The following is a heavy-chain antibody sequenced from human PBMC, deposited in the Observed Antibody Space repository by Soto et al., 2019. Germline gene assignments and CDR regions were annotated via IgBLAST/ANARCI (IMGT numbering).Heavy chain of an antibody. Sequence: SETLSLTCTVSGGSISNYYWGWVRQPPGKGLEWIAYIHYIGSTNYNPTLKSRVTISIDTSKIQFSLRLTSVTAAETAVYYCARGRDAMAVFFDYWGQGTLVTVSS. CDR2: IHYIGST. CDR1: GGSISNYY. D-gene: IGHD6-19*01. CDR3: ARGRDAMAVFFDY. V-gene: IGHV4-59*01. J-gene: IGHJ4*02.